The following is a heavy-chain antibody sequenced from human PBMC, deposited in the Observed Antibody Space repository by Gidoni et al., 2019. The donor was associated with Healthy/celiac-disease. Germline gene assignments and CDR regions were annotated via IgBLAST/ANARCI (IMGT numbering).Heavy chain of an antibody. CDR2: ISWNTGII. CDR3: AKDGHSSNWYIDY. D-gene: IGHD6-13*01. CDR1: GFTFEDYA. J-gene: IGHJ4*02. V-gene: IGHV3-9*01. Sequence: EVQLVESGGGLVQPGRSLRLSCAASGFTFEDYAMHWVRQAPGKGLEWVSGISWNTGIIGYADSVKGRFTISRDNAKNSLYLQMNSLRAEDTAFYYCAKDGHSSNWYIDYWGQGTLVTVSS.